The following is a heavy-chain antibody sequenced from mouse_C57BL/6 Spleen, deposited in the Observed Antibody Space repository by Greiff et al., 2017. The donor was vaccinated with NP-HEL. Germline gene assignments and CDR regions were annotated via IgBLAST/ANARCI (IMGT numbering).Heavy chain of an antibody. D-gene: IGHD2-12*01. Sequence: QVQLQQPGAELVRPGSSVKLSCKASGYTFTSYWMHWVKQRPIQGLEWIGNIDPSDSETHYNQKFKDKATLTVDKSSSTAYMQLSSLTSEDSAVYYCARHEDYSTYYAMDYWGQGTSVTVSS. CDR2: IDPSDSET. V-gene: IGHV1-52*01. J-gene: IGHJ4*01. CDR3: ARHEDYSTYYAMDY. CDR1: GYTFTSYW.